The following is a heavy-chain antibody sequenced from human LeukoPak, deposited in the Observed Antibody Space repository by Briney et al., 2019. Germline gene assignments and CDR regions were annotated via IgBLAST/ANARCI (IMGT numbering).Heavy chain of an antibody. CDR1: GGSISSDY. Sequence: PSETLSVTCTVSGGSISSDYWSCIRQPPGKGLEWIGYIYYSGSTNYNPSLKSRVTISVDTSKNQFPLKLSSVTAADTAVYYCARYYYGSGSYDSWGQGTLVTVSS. D-gene: IGHD3-10*01. V-gene: IGHV4-59*01. CDR2: IYYSGST. J-gene: IGHJ4*02. CDR3: ARYYYGSGSYDS.